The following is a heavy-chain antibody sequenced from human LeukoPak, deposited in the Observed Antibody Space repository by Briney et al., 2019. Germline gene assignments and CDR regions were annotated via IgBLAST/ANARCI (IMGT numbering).Heavy chain of an antibody. CDR3: ARTTRVVVPAANDY. V-gene: IGHV3-23*01. Sequence: GGSLRLSCAASGFTFSSYGMSWVRQAPGKGLEWVSAISGSGGSTYYADSVKGRFTISRDNSKNTLYLQMNSLRAEDTAVYYCARTTRVVVPAANDYWGQGTLVTVSS. CDR2: ISGSGGST. CDR1: GFTFSSYG. D-gene: IGHD2-2*01. J-gene: IGHJ4*02.